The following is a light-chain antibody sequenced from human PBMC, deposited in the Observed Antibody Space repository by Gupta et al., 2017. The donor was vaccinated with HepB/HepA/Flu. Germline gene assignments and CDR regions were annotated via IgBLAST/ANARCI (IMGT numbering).Light chain of an antibody. Sequence: QITQSASLLPASGEDRVTIACRASKGISNYVAWYQQKPGKVPKLLIYAASTLQSGVPARFSGSGSGTDFTLNISRLQAEDVATYYCQKYKRAPFTFGPGTKVEIK. CDR2: AAS. J-gene: IGKJ3*01. CDR3: QKYKRAPFT. V-gene: IGKV1-27*01. CDR1: KGISNY.